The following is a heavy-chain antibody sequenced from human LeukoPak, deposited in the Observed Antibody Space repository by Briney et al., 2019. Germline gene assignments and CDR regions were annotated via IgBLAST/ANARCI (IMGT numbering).Heavy chain of an antibody. V-gene: IGHV1-2*02. CDR3: ARVMTAYSPLDY. CDR1: GYTFTGYY. D-gene: IGHD2-21*02. Sequence: ASVKVSCKASGYTFTGYYMHWVRQAPGQGLEWMGWINPNSGGTNYAQKFQGRVTMTRDTSISTAYMELSRLRSDDTAVYYCARVMTAYSPLDYWGQGTLVTVSS. CDR2: INPNSGGT. J-gene: IGHJ4*02.